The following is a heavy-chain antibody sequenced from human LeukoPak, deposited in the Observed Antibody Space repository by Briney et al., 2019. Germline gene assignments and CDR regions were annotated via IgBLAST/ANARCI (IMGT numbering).Heavy chain of an antibody. CDR3: AKLGGYNYEFSPLDY. D-gene: IGHD5-18*01. V-gene: IGHV3-30*18. CDR2: ISYDGSNK. Sequence: PGGSLRLSCAASGFAFRSYGMHWVRQAPGKGLEWVAIISYDGSNKYYADSVKGRFTISRDNSKNTLFLQMNSLRVEDTAVFYCAKLGGYNYEFSPLDYWGQGTLVTVSS. CDR1: GFAFRSYG. J-gene: IGHJ4*02.